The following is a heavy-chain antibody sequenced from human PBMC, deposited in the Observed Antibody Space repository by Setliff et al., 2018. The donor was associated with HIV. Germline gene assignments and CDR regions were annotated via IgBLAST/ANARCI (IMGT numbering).Heavy chain of an antibody. CDR3: ARDDRYSSGHYENYYYMDV. Sequence: SETLSLTCTVSGGSISSYYWSWIRQPPGKGLEWIGYVYYSGITNYNPSLMSRVTISVDTSRNQFSLKLASVTAADTAVYYCARDDRYSSGHYENYYYMDVWGKGTTVTVSS. D-gene: IGHD5-18*01. CDR1: GGSISSYY. V-gene: IGHV4-59*01. J-gene: IGHJ6*03. CDR2: VYYSGIT.